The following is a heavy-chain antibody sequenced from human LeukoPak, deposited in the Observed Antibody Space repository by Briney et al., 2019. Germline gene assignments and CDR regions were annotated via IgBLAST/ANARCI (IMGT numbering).Heavy chain of an antibody. J-gene: IGHJ5*02. V-gene: IGHV4-4*07. CDR3: ARDHGSGSYSLNWFDP. CDR2: IYTSGST. CDR1: GGSISSYY. D-gene: IGHD3-10*01. Sequence: PSETLSLTCTVSGGSISSYYWSWIRQPAGKGLEWIGRIYTSGSTNYNPSLKSRVTMSVDTSKNQFSLELSSVTAADTAVYYCARDHGSGSYSLNWFDPWGQGTLVTVSS.